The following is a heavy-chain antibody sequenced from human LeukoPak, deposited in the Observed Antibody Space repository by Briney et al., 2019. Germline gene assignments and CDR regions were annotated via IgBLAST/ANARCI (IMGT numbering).Heavy chain of an antibody. D-gene: IGHD2-2*02. V-gene: IGHV4-30-2*01. CDR3: ARLTGYCSSTSCYTPYYYYGMDV. CDR2: IYHSGST. J-gene: IGHJ6*02. Sequence: SETLSLTCAVSGGSISSGGYSWSWIRQPPGKGLEWIGYIYHSGSTYYNPSLKSRVTISVDTSKNQFSLKLSSVTAADTAVYYCARLTGYCSSTSCYTPYYYYGMDVWGQGTMVTVSS. CDR1: GGSISSGGYS.